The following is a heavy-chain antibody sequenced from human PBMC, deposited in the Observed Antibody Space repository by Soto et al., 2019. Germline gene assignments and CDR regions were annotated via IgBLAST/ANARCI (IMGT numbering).Heavy chain of an antibody. V-gene: IGHV3-48*01. Sequence: PGGSLRLSCAASGFTFSSYSMNWVRQAPGKGLEWVSYISSSSSTIYYADSVKGRFTISRDNAKNSLYLQMNSLRAEDTAVYYCARDLDYYDSSGYFDYWGQGTLVTVSS. D-gene: IGHD3-22*01. CDR2: ISSSSSTI. J-gene: IGHJ4*02. CDR1: GFTFSSYS. CDR3: ARDLDYYDSSGYFDY.